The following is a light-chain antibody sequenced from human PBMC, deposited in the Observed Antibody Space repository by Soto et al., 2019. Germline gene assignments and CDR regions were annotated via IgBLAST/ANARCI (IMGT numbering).Light chain of an antibody. CDR3: QQFNNYPIT. CDR2: AAS. CDR1: QGITNY. J-gene: IGKJ5*01. Sequence: VHVTQSPSFLSASVGDSVTITCRASQGITNYLAWYQQKPGKAPKLLIYAASTLQSEVPSRFSGSGSGTEFTLTISSLQPEDFATYYCQQFNNYPITFGQGTRLEIK. V-gene: IGKV1-9*01.